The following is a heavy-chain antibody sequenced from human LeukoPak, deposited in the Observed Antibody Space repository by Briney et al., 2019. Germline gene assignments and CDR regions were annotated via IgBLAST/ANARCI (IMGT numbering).Heavy chain of an antibody. CDR2: IYSGGST. CDR1: GFTFSSYA. CDR3: ARDRTQSERLDHPTFDY. V-gene: IGHV3-66*01. J-gene: IGHJ4*02. D-gene: IGHD1-14*01. Sequence: PGGSLRLSCAASGFTFSSYAMSWVRQAPGKGLEWVSVIYSGGSTYYADSVKGRFTISRDNSKNTLYLQMNSLRAEDTAVYYCARDRTQSERLDHPTFDYWGQGTLVTVSS.